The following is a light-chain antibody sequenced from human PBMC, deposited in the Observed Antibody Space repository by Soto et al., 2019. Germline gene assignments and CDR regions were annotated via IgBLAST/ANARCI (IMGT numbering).Light chain of an antibody. CDR2: GNS. J-gene: IGLJ1*01. CDR1: SSNIGAGYD. Sequence: SVLTQPRSVSGAPGQMVTISCTVSSSNIGAGYDVHWYQQLPGTAPKLLIYGNSNRPSGVPDRFSGSKSGTSDSLATTGLQAEDEADYYCQSYDSSLSGWVFGTGTKVTAL. CDR3: QSYDSSLSGWV. V-gene: IGLV1-40*01.